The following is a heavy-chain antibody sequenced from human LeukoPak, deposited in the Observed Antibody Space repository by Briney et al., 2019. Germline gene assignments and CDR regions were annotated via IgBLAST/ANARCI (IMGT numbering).Heavy chain of an antibody. CDR3: ASKDPSVEGYYFDY. J-gene: IGHJ4*02. D-gene: IGHD5/OR15-5a*01. CDR1: GYTFTSYG. Sequence: GASVKVSCKASGYTFTSYGISWGRQAPGQGLEWMGGIIPIFGTANYAQKFQGRVTITTDESTSTAYMELSSLRSEDTAVYYCASKDPSVEGYYFDYWGQGTLVTVSS. V-gene: IGHV1-69*05. CDR2: IIPIFGTA.